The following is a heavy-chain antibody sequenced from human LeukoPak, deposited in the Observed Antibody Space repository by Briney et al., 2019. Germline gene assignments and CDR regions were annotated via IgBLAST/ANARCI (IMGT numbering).Heavy chain of an antibody. D-gene: IGHD5-24*01. CDR1: GGSISSYY. CDR3: ARVTMATAIDY. CDR2: IYYSGST. Sequence: SVTLSLTCTVSGGSISSYYWSWIRQPPGKGLEWIGYIYYSGSTNYIPSLKSRVTISVDTSKNQFSLKLSSVTAADTAVYYCARVTMATAIDYWGQGTLVTVSS. V-gene: IGHV4-59*01. J-gene: IGHJ4*02.